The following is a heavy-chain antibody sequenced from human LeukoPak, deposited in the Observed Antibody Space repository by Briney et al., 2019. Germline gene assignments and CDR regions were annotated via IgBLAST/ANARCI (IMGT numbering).Heavy chain of an antibody. CDR2: IKEDGSEK. J-gene: IGHJ4*02. CDR3: ARDPSSLRDSFDY. Sequence: GGSLRLSCAASGFTFSSYWMNWVRQAPGKGLEWVANIKEDGSEKYYVDSVKGRFTISRDNAKNSLYLQMNSLRAEDTAVYYCARDPSSLRDSFDYWGQGTLVTVSS. V-gene: IGHV3-7*01. CDR1: GFTFSSYW.